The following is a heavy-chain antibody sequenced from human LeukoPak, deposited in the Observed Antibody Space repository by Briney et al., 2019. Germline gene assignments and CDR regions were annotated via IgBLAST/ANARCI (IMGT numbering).Heavy chain of an antibody. V-gene: IGHV4-59*01. CDR1: GGSISSYY. CDR3: AREGHYSGYYYGMDV. CDR2: IYYSGST. J-gene: IGHJ6*02. D-gene: IGHD4-4*01. Sequence: SETLSLTCTVSGGSISSYYWSWIRQPPGKGLEWIGYIYYSGSTNYNPSLKSRVTISVDTSKNQFSLKLSSVTAADTAVYYCAREGHYSGYYYGMDVWGQGTTVTVSS.